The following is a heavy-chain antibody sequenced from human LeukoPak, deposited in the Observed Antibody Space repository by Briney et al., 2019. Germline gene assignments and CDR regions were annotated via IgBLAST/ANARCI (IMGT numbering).Heavy chain of an antibody. CDR3: AKDCGTGTTGC. V-gene: IGHV3-23*01. Sequence: GGSLRPSCAASGFTFSSYAMSWVRQAPGKGLEWVSAISGSGGSTYYAGSVKGRFTISRDNSKNTLYLQMNSLRAEDTAVYYCAKDCGTGTTGCWGQGTLVTVSS. D-gene: IGHD1-7*01. CDR1: GFTFSSYA. J-gene: IGHJ4*02. CDR2: ISGSGGST.